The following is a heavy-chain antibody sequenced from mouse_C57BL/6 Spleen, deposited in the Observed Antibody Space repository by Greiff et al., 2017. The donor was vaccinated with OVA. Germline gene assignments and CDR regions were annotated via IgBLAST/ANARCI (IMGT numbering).Heavy chain of an antibody. CDR3: TTGVPTFYWYFDV. CDR2: IDPETGGT. V-gene: IGHV1-15*01. D-gene: IGHD5-5*01. J-gene: IGHJ1*03. Sequence: VQLQQSGAELVRPGASVTLSCKASGYTFTDYEMHWVKQTPVHGLEWIGAIDPETGGTAYNQKFKGKAILTADKSSSTAYMELRSLTSEDSAVYYCTTGVPTFYWYFDVWGTGTTVTVSS. CDR1: GYTFTDYE.